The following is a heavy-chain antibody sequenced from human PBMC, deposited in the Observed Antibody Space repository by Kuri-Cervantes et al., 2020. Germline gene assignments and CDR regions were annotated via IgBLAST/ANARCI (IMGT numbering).Heavy chain of an antibody. J-gene: IGHJ4*02. CDR2: INPSGGST. CDR1: GYTFTSYY. Sequence: ASVKVSCKASGYTFTSYYMHWVRQALGQGLEWMGIINPSGGSTSYAQKFQGRVTMTRNTSISTAYMELSSLRSEDTAVYYCARDLQDYGDYESAGGWGQGTLVTVSS. D-gene: IGHD4-17*01. CDR3: ARDLQDYGDYESAGG. V-gene: IGHV1-46*01.